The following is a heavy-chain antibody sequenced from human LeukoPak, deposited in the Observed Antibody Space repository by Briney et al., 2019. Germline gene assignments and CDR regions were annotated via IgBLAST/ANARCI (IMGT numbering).Heavy chain of an antibody. J-gene: IGHJ3*02. Sequence: GPLSLSFAASGFPFISYAMHWVRQAPGKGLEWVAVISYDGSNKYYADSVKGRFTISRDNSKNTLYLQMNSLRAEDTAVYYCARQTYYYDSSGYYGGDAFDIWGQGTMVTVSS. V-gene: IGHV3-30-3*01. D-gene: IGHD3-22*01. CDR2: ISYDGSNK. CDR1: GFPFISYA. CDR3: ARQTYYYDSSGYYGGDAFDI.